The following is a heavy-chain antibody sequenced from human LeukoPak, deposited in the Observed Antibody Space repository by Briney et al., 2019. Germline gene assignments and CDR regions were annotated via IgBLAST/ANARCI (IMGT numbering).Heavy chain of an antibody. D-gene: IGHD3-10*01. V-gene: IGHV3-30*02. CDR2: IRYDGSNK. CDR3: AKELAMVRGVIITMGAFDI. J-gene: IGHJ3*02. CDR1: GFTFSSYG. Sequence: PGGSLRLSCAASGFTFSSYGMHWVRQAPGKGLEWVAFIRYDGSNKYYADSVKGRFTISRDNSKNTLYLQMNSLRAEDTAVYYCAKELAMVRGVIITMGAFDIWGQGTMVTVSP.